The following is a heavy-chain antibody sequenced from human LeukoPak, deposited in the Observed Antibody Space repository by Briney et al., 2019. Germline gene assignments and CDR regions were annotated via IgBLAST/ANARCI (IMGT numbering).Heavy chain of an antibody. J-gene: IGHJ3*02. Sequence: GGSLRLSCAASGFTVSSYYISWVRQAPGKGLEWVSIIYSGDTTYSADSVKGRFTISRDNSKNTLYLQMNSLRAEDTAVYYCAKDGGYNWNHEAFDIWGQGAMVTVSS. D-gene: IGHD1-14*01. CDR1: GFTVSSYY. CDR3: AKDGGYNWNHEAFDI. V-gene: IGHV3-53*01. CDR2: IYSGDTT.